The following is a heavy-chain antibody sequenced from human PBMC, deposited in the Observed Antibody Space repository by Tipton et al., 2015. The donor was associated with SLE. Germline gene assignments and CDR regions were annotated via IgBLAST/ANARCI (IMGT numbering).Heavy chain of an antibody. CDR3: ARLLGNYYYYMDV. CDR2: FYYSDS. J-gene: IGHJ6*03. V-gene: IGHV4-59*05. Sequence: QVQLVQSGGGLVKPGGSLRLSCAASGFSFSTFTMNWVRQAPGKGLEWIGTFYYSDSNYNPSLKSRVTISVDTAKNQFSLHLHSVTAADPAMYYCARLLGNYYYYMDVWGTGTTVTVSS. CDR1: GFSFSTFTMN.